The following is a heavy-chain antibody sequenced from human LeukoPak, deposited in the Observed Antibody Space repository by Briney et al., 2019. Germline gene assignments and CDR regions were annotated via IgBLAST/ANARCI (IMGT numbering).Heavy chain of an antibody. CDR1: GFTVSSYY. Sequence: GGSLRLSCAASGFTVSSYYMSWVRQAPGKGLEWVSVIYSGGNTYYADSVEGRFTISRDNSKNTLYLQMNSLRAEDTAVYYCARDFGAFWGRGTLVTVSS. V-gene: IGHV3-53*01. J-gene: IGHJ2*01. D-gene: IGHD3-10*01. CDR2: IYSGGNT. CDR3: ARDFGAF.